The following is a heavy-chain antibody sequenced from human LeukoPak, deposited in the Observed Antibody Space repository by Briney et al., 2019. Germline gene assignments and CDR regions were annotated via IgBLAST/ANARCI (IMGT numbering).Heavy chain of an antibody. CDR3: ARDYPFGELSYYYYMDV. J-gene: IGHJ6*03. D-gene: IGHD3-10*01. V-gene: IGHV4-4*07. Sequence: SETLSLTCTVSGGSISSYYWSWIRQPAGKGLEWIGRIYTGGSTNYNPSLKSRVTMSVDTSKNQFSLKLSSVTAADTAVYYCARDYPFGELSYYYYMDVWGKGTTVTVSS. CDR1: GGSISSYY. CDR2: IYTGGST.